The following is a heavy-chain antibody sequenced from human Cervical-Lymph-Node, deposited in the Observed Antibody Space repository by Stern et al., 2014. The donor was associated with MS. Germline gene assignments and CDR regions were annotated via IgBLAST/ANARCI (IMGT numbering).Heavy chain of an antibody. CDR3: ARAGLYDY. J-gene: IGHJ4*02. V-gene: IGHV4-4*02. CDR1: GGSIYGSDW. CDR2: IYHTGST. D-gene: IGHD2/OR15-2a*01. Sequence: QLQLQESGPGLVKPSGTLSLTCTVSGGSIYGSDWWSWVRQPPGKGLEWIGEIYHTGSTNYNPSLKSRVSMSVDKSKNQFSLNLTSVTAADTAVYYCARAGLYDYWGQGTLVTVSS.